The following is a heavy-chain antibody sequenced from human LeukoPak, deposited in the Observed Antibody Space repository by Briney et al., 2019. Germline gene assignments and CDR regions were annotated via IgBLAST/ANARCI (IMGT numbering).Heavy chain of an antibody. J-gene: IGHJ4*01. CDR2: ISPSGAST. CDR1: GYTFTRYY. D-gene: IGHD1-1*01. V-gene: IGHV1-46*01. CDR3: TRGGYGGPRVAFDY. Sequence: ASVKVSCKASGYTFTRYYMHWVRQAPGQGLEWMGIISPSGASTSYAQKFQGRVTMTRDTSTSTVYMELSSLRSEDTAVYYCTRGGYGGPRVAFDYWGHGTLVTVSS.